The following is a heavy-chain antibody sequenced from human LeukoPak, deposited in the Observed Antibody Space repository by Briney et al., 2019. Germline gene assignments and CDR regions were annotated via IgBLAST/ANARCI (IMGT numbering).Heavy chain of an antibody. CDR3: ARVNVDYRSRYYYYYYGMDV. CDR2: INPNSGGT. Sequence: ASVKVSCKASGYTFTGYYMHWVRQAPGQGLEWMGWINPNSGGTNYAQKFQGRVTMTRDTSISTAYMELRSLRSDDTAVYYCARVNVDYRSRYYYYYYGMDVWGQGTTVTVSS. J-gene: IGHJ6*02. D-gene: IGHD4-11*01. V-gene: IGHV1-2*02. CDR1: GYTFTGYY.